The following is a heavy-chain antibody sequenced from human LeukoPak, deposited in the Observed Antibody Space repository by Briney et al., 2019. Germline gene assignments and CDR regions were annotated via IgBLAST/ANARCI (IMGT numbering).Heavy chain of an antibody. CDR3: ARVSSSFNYYYYGMDV. D-gene: IGHD6-6*01. V-gene: IGHV4-59*01. J-gene: IGHJ6*02. CDR2: IYYSGSS. CDR1: GGSISNYY. Sequence: PSETLFLTCTVSGGSISNYYWSWIRQPPGKGLEWIGFIYYSGSSNYNSSLKSRLTTSVDTSRNQFSLKLSSVTAADTAVYYCARVSSSFNYYYYGMDVWGQGTTVTVSS.